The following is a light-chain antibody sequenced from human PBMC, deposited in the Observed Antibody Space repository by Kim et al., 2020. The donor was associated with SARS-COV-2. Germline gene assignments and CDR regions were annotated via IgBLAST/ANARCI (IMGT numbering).Light chain of an antibody. CDR2: DVS. Sequence: GQSITISCTGTSSDSGGYNYVSWYQQHPGKAPKLMIYDVSKRSSGVSNRFSGSKSGNTASLTISGLQAEDEADYYCSSITSSSTGVFGGGTQLTVL. CDR3: SSITSSSTGV. V-gene: IGLV2-14*04. CDR1: SSDSGGYNY. J-gene: IGLJ2*01.